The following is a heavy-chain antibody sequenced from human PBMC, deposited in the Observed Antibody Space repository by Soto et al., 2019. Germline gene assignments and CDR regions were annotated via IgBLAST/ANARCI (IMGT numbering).Heavy chain of an antibody. CDR2: ISSSSSTI. D-gene: IGHD1-26*01. V-gene: IGHV3-48*04. CDR1: GFTFSSYS. J-gene: IGHJ6*02. Sequence: GESLKISCAASGFTFSSYSMNWVRQAPGKGLEWVSYISSSSSTIYYADSVKGRFTISRDNAKNSLYLQMNSLRAEDTAVYYCARENSRPGARDLRYYYGMDVWGQGTTVTVSS. CDR3: ARENSRPGARDLRYYYGMDV.